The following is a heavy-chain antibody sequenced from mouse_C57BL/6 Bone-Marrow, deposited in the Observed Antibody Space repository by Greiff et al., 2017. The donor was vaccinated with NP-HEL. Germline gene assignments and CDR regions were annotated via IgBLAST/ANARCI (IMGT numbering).Heavy chain of an antibody. J-gene: IGHJ3*01. CDR2: ISDGGSYT. D-gene: IGHD1-1*01. CDR3: ARDNYYGSSPLAY. V-gene: IGHV5-4*01. Sequence: EVKLMESGGGLVKPGGSLKLSCAASGFTFSSYAMSWVRQTPEKRLAWVATISDGGSYTYYPDNVKGRFTISRDNAKNNLYLQMSHLKSEDTAMYYCARDNYYGSSPLAYWGQGTLVTVSA. CDR1: GFTFSSYA.